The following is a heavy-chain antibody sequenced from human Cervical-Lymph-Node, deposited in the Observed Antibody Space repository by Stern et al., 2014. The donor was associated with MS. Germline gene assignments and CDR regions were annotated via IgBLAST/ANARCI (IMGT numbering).Heavy chain of an antibody. J-gene: IGHJ4*02. Sequence: QVQLVQSGPEVKKPGASVKGSCKASGYTFSNFGISWVRQAPGQGLEWMGWIGAFNGNTKYARKLQGRVTMTTDTSTRTAYMELTSLASDDTAVYYCARDGHYATTYFDHWGQGTLVTVSS. V-gene: IGHV1-18*01. CDR1: GYTFSNFG. CDR3: ARDGHYATTYFDH. D-gene: IGHD2-8*01. CDR2: IGAFNGNT.